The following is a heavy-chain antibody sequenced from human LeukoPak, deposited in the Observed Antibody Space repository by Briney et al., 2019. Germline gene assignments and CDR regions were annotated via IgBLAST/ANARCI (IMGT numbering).Heavy chain of an antibody. V-gene: IGHV3-21*04. CDR3: AKDGEDIVVVVAATGYMDV. CDR2: ISGTSTYI. CDR1: GFTFSTYS. D-gene: IGHD2-15*01. Sequence: GGSLRLSCAASGFTFSTYSLNWVRQAPGKGLEWVSSISGTSTYIYYGDSVKGRFTISRDNSKNTLYLQMNSLRAEDTAVYYCAKDGEDIVVVVAATGYMDVWGKGTTVTVSS. J-gene: IGHJ6*03.